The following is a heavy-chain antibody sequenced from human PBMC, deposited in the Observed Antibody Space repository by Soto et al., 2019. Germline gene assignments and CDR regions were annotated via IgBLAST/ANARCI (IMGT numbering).Heavy chain of an antibody. Sequence: QVQLQESGPGLVKPSQTLSLTCTVSGGSISSGGYYWSWIRQHPGKGLEWIGYIYYSGSTYYNPSLKSRVTISVDTSKNQFSLKLSSVTAAATAVYYCARTPGIAAKDWFDPWGQGTLVTVSS. CDR3: ARTPGIAAKDWFDP. CDR2: IYYSGST. V-gene: IGHV4-31*03. J-gene: IGHJ5*02. CDR1: GGSISSGGYY. D-gene: IGHD6-13*01.